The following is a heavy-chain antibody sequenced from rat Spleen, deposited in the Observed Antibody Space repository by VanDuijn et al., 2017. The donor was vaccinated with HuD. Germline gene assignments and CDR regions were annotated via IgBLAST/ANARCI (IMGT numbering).Heavy chain of an antibody. J-gene: IGHJ2*01. Sequence: EVQLVESGGGLVQPGRSMKLSCAASGFTFSNYDMAWVRQAPTKGLEWVASISYDGSSTYYRDSVKGRFTISRDNAKSTLYLQMDSLRSEDTATYYCTTLLTPYWGQGVMVTVSS. CDR1: GFTFSNYD. CDR2: ISYDGSST. V-gene: IGHV5-20*01. CDR3: TTLLTPY. D-gene: IGHD5-1*01.